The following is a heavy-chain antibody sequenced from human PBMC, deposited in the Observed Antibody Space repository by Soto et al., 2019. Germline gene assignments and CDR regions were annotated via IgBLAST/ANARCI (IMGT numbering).Heavy chain of an antibody. CDR2: IYYSGST. V-gene: IGHV4-39*01. Sequence: SETLSLTCTVSVGSISSSSYYWGWIRQPPGKGLEWIGSIYYSGSTYYNPSLKSRVTISVDTSKNQFSLKLSSVTAADTAVYYCARRGIVLMVYAGWFDPWGQGTLVTVSS. CDR1: VGSISSSSYY. CDR3: ARRGIVLMVYAGWFDP. D-gene: IGHD2-8*01. J-gene: IGHJ5*02.